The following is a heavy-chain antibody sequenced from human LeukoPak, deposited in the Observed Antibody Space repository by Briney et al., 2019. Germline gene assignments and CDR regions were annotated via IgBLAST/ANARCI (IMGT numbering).Heavy chain of an antibody. CDR3: ATGGLERPVYYYGMDV. J-gene: IGHJ6*04. V-gene: IGHV1-24*01. Sequence: ASVKVSCRVSGYTLTELSMHWVRQAPGKGLEWMGGFDPEDGETIYALKFQGRVTMTEDTSTDTAYMELSSLRSEDTAVYYCATGGLERPVYYYGMDVWGKGTTVTVSS. D-gene: IGHD1-1*01. CDR1: GYTLTELS. CDR2: FDPEDGET.